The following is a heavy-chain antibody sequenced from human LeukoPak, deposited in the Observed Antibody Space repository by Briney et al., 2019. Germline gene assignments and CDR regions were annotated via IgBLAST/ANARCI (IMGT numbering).Heavy chain of an antibody. CDR3: ASYGGNSVYDS. CDR2: INYNGEDT. D-gene: IGHD4-23*01. Sequence: PSETLSLTCTVSSGSFSGYLWSWIRQPPGKGLEWIGEINYNGEDTNYNPSLKSRVTLSVDRSTNQFSLKLSSVTAADTAVYYCASYGGNSVYDSWGQGTLVTVSS. V-gene: IGHV4-34*01. CDR1: SGSFSGYL. J-gene: IGHJ4*02.